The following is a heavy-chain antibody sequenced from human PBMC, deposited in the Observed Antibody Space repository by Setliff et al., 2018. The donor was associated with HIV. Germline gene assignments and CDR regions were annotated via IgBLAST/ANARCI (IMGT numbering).Heavy chain of an antibody. Sequence: TSETLSLTCTVSGGSISSYYWSWIRQPPGKGLEWIGHISTSGSSNYNPSLKSRVTISVDMSKNQFSLNLNSVTAADTALYYCARHARNSAIGTSWFDPWGQGTLVTVSS. D-gene: IGHD6-13*01. V-gene: IGHV4-4*09. CDR1: GGSISSYY. J-gene: IGHJ5*02. CDR2: ISTSGSS. CDR3: ARHARNSAIGTSWFDP.